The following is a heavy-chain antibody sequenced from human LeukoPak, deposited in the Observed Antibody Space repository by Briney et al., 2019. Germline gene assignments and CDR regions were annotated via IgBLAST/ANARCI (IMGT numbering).Heavy chain of an antibody. D-gene: IGHD3-10*01. V-gene: IGHV4-34*01. CDR2: INHSGST. CDR1: GGSFSGYY. CDR3: ARRLGRKFGERFYYYHYMDV. J-gene: IGHJ6*03. Sequence: PSETLSLTCAVYGGSFSGYYWSWIRQPPGKGLEWIGEINHSGSTKYNPSLKSRVTISVDTSKNQFSLKLSSVTAVDTAVYYCARRLGRKFGERFYYYHYMDVWGKGTTVTISS.